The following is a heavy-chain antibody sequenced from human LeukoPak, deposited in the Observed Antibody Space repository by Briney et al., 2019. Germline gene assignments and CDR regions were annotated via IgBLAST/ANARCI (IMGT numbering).Heavy chain of an antibody. V-gene: IGHV4-39*07. CDR1: GFTFSNYW. Sequence: GSLRLSCAASGFTFSNYWMSWVRQPPGKGLEWIGSIYYSGSTYYNPSLKSRVTISVDTSKNQFSLKLSSVTAADTAVYYCARACYYDSSGYYYVNWYFDLWGRGTLVTVSS. D-gene: IGHD3-22*01. J-gene: IGHJ2*01. CDR2: IYYSGST. CDR3: ARACYYDSSGYYYVNWYFDL.